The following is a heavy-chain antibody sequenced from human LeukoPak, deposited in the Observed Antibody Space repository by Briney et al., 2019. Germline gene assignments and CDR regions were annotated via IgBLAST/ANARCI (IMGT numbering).Heavy chain of an antibody. CDR2: IYTSGST. CDR3: ASLSSGGSLTDY. CDR1: GGSISSYY. D-gene: IGHD2-15*01. J-gene: IGHJ4*02. Sequence: SETLSLTCTVSGGSISSYYWSWIRQPAGKKLEWIGRIYTSGSTNYNPSLKSRVTMSVDTSKNQFSLKLTSVTAAGTAVYYCASLSSGGSLTDYWGQGTLVTVSS. V-gene: IGHV4-4*07.